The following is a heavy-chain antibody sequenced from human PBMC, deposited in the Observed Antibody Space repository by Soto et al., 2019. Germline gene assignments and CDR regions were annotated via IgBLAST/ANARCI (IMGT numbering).Heavy chain of an antibody. J-gene: IGHJ4*02. CDR1: GYTFTRYW. Sequence: PGESLKISCKASGYTFTRYWIGWVRQMPGKGLEWMGIIYPDDSDTRYSPSFQGQVTISVDKSISTAYLQWSSLKASDTAIFYCVTRTGNYFDYWGQGTLVTVSS. CDR3: VTRTGNYFDY. CDR2: IYPDDSDT. V-gene: IGHV5-51*01.